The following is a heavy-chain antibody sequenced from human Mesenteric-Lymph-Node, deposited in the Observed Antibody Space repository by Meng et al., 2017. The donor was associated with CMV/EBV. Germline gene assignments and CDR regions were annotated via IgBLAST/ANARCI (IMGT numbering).Heavy chain of an antibody. CDR2: IYGTGIT. J-gene: IGHJ4*02. D-gene: IGHD2/OR15-2a*01. Sequence: QVRLKVWGPGLGKPSETLSLPCIVSGVSVTSGAYHWSWIRQSPRKGLEWIGYIYGTGITIYNPSLKSRVTILLETSKNQFSLKLNSVTTADTAVYYCAKSRSSTPGIVDDWGQGTLVTVSS. V-gene: IGHV4-61*08. CDR1: GVSVTSGAYH. CDR3: AKSRSSTPGIVDD.